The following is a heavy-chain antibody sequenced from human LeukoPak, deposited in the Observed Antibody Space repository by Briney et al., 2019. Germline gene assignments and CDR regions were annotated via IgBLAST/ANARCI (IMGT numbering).Heavy chain of an antibody. V-gene: IGHV4-39*07. CDR3: ARLMPGRSMDV. CDR2: VYYSGST. J-gene: IGHJ6*03. Sequence: PSETLSLTCTVSGYSINTNIYYWGWIRQPPGKGLEWIVHVYYSGSTYSSPSLKGRVTILLDTSNNHFSLRLSSVTAADTAVYYCARLMPGRSMDVWGKGAPVTVSS. CDR1: GYSINTNIYY. D-gene: IGHD2-8*01.